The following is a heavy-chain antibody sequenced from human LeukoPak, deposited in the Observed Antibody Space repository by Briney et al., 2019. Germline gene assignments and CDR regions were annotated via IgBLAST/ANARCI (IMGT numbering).Heavy chain of an antibody. J-gene: IGHJ5*02. CDR1: VFTFSGYS. D-gene: IGHD3-10*01. Sequence: GGSLRLSCGASVFTFSGYSMNWVRQAPGKGLEWVSSIRSNSDIYYADSVKGRFTISRDNAKNSLYLQMNSLRGEDTAVYYCARGSYGSGSYNWFDPWGQGTLVTVSS. CDR2: IRSNSDI. CDR3: ARGSYGSGSYNWFDP. V-gene: IGHV3-21*01.